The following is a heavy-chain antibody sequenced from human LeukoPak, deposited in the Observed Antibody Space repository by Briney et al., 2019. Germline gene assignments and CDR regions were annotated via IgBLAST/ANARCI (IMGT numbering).Heavy chain of an antibody. CDR3: TRGDNFDY. CDR2: IKDDGSIT. V-gene: IGHV3-74*01. CDR1: GFTFSPYW. Sequence: GGSLRLSCAASGFTFSPYWMHWVRRAPGKGLVWVSRIKDDGSITSYADSVKGRFTISRDNAKNTLFLQVNSLRADDTAVYYCTRGDNFDYWGQGTLVTVSS. D-gene: IGHD3-16*01. J-gene: IGHJ4*02.